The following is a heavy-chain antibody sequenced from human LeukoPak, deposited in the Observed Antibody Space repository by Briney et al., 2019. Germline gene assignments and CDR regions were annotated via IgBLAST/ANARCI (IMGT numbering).Heavy chain of an antibody. CDR1: GGSINSYY. Sequence: SETLSLTCTVSGGSINSYYWSWFRQPAEKGLEWIGRIYTSGSTYYNPSLKSRVTISADTSKNQFSLNVSSVTAADTAVYYCARATSSYFYYMDVWGKGTTVTISS. J-gene: IGHJ6*03. CDR3: ARATSSYFYYMDV. V-gene: IGHV4-4*07. D-gene: IGHD5-12*01. CDR2: IYTSGST.